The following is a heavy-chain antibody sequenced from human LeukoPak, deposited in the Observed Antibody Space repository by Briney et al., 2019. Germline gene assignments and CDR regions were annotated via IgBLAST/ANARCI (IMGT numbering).Heavy chain of an antibody. Sequence: PSETLSLTCTVSGGSISSHYWNWIRQPPGKGLEWIGYIYYSGSTDYNPSLKSRVTISVDTSKNQFSLKLNSVTAADTAVYYCARGGYYYMDVWGKGTTVTVSS. J-gene: IGHJ6*03. CDR2: IYYSGST. CDR1: GGSISSHY. CDR3: ARGGYYYMDV. V-gene: IGHV4-59*11.